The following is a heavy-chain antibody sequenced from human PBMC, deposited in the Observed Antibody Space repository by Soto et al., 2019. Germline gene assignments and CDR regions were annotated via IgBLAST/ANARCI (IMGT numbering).Heavy chain of an antibody. CDR3: ARGGRNYYFDY. Sequence: QLQLVESGGGLVKPGGALRLSCAASGFTFSDYYMSWIRQAPGKGLEWVSYISSSSSYTNYADSVKGRFTISRDNAKNSLYLQMNSLRAEDTAVYYCARGGRNYYFDYWGQGTLVTVSS. V-gene: IGHV3-11*05. CDR2: ISSSSSYT. J-gene: IGHJ4*02. CDR1: GFTFSDYY.